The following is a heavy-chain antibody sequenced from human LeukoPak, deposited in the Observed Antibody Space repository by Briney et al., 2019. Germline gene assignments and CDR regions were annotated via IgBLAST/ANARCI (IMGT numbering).Heavy chain of an antibody. CDR1: GGSISSYY. J-gene: IGHJ4*02. D-gene: IGHD5-24*01. CDR3: ASGRWLQLPNY. V-gene: IGHV4-4*09. CDR2: IHTSGST. Sequence: SETLSLTCTVSGGSISSYYWSWIRQPPGKGLEWIGYIHTSGSTNYNPSLKSRVTISVDTSKSQLPLKLTSVTAADTAVYYCASGRWLQLPNYWGQGTLVTVSS.